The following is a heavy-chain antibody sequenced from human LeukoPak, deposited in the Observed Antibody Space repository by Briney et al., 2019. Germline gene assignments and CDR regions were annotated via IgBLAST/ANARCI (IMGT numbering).Heavy chain of an antibody. Sequence: SETLSLTCTVSGGSISGFYWSWIRQPPGKGLEWIGYIYHTGSTNYNPSLKSRVSISVDTSKSQFSLKVSSVTAADTAVYYCAREVAGFDYWGQGTLVTVSS. CDR1: GGSISGFY. J-gene: IGHJ4*02. CDR2: IYHTGST. CDR3: AREVAGFDY. V-gene: IGHV4-59*12. D-gene: IGHD6-19*01.